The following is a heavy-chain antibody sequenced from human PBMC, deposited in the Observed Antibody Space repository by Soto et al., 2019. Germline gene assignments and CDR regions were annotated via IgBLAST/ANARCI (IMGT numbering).Heavy chain of an antibody. J-gene: IGHJ4*02. Sequence: SETLSLTCAVSGGSISSSNWWSWVHQPPGKGLEWIGEIYHSGSTNYNPSLKSRVTISVDTSKNQFSLKLSSVTAADTAVYYCASLSSGWYFDYWGQGTLVTVSS. CDR2: IYHSGST. CDR3: ASLSSGWYFDY. D-gene: IGHD6-19*01. CDR1: GGSISSSNW. V-gene: IGHV4-4*02.